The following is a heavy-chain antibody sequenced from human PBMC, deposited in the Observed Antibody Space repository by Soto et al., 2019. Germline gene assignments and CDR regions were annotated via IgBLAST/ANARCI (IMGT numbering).Heavy chain of an antibody. Sequence: PGGSLRLSCAASGFTFSSYAMSWVRQAPGKGLEWVSAISGSGGSTYYADSVKGRFTISRDNSKNTLYLQMNSLRAEDTAVYYCANLNSGPYYYYYYYMDVWGKGTTVTVSS. J-gene: IGHJ6*03. CDR2: ISGSGGST. CDR3: ANLNSGPYYYYYYYMDV. V-gene: IGHV3-23*01. CDR1: GFTFSSYA. D-gene: IGHD6-13*01.